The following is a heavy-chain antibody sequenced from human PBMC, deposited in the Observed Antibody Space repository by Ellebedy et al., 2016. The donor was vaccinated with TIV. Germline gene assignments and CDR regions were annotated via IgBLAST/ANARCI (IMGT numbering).Heavy chain of an antibody. CDR1: GGSISSSSYY. Sequence: SETLSLXXTVSGGSISSSSYYWGWIRQPPGKGLEWIGYIYYSGSTYYNPSLKSRVTISVDTSKNQFSLNLSSVTAADTAVYYCARIYYDSSGYRWADYWGQGTLVTVSS. CDR3: ARIYYDSSGYRWADY. CDR2: IYYSGST. D-gene: IGHD3-22*01. V-gene: IGHV4-30-4*08. J-gene: IGHJ4*02.